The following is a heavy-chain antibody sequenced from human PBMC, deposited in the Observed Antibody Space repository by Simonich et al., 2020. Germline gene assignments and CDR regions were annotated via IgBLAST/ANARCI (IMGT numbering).Heavy chain of an antibody. D-gene: IGHD1-1*01. CDR3: ARWTATGYYFDY. Sequence: EVQLVESGGGLIQPGGSLRLSCAASGFTVSSNYMSWVRQAPGKGLEWVAVIYSGGSTYYADSVKGRFTISRDNSKNTLYLQINSLRAEDTAVYYCARWTATGYYFDYWGQGTLVAVSS. V-gene: IGHV3-53*01. CDR2: IYSGGST. J-gene: IGHJ4*02. CDR1: GFTVSSNY.